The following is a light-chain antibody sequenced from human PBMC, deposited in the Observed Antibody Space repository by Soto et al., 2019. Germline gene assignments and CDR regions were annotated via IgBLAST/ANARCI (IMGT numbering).Light chain of an antibody. J-gene: IGKJ3*01. CDR1: RTVYSPY. Sequence: EIVLTQSPGTLSLSPGERVTLSCRASRTVYSPYLAWYQQKPGQAPRLLIYGTSNRATGIPDRFSGSGSGTDFTLTISRLEPEDFAVYYCQQYGNSPFTFGPGTKVGIK. CDR2: GTS. V-gene: IGKV3-20*01. CDR3: QQYGNSPFT.